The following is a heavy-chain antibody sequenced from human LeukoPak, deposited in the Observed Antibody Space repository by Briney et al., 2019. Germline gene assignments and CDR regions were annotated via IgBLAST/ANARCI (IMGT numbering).Heavy chain of an antibody. CDR3: ARGVGATEGPFDY. D-gene: IGHD1-26*01. CDR2: IIPIFGTA. V-gene: IGHV1-69*05. Sequence: SVKVSCKASGGTFSSYAISWVRQAPGQGLEWMGGIIPIFGTANYAQKFQGRVTITTDESTSTAYMELSSLRSEDTAVYYCARGVGATEGPFDYWGQGTLVTVSS. J-gene: IGHJ4*02. CDR1: GGTFSSYA.